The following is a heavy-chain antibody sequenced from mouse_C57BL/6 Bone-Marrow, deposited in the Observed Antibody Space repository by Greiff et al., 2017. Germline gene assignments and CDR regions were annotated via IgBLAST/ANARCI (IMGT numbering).Heavy chain of an antibody. CDR3: ARWLRSAMDY. Sequence: DVKLVESGGGLVQPGGSLTLSCAASGFTFSDYGLAWVRQAPRKGPEWVAFISNLACSIYYADTVTGPFAISRENAKNPLYLEMSRLRSEDTAMYDCARWLRSAMDYWGQGTSVTVSA. CDR2: ISNLACSI. J-gene: IGHJ4*01. D-gene: IGHD2-2*01. V-gene: IGHV5-15*01. CDR1: GFTFSDYG.